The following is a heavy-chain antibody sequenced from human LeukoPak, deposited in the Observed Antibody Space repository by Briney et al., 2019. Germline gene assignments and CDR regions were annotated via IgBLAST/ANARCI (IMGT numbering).Heavy chain of an antibody. CDR1: GFTFSSYS. J-gene: IGHJ6*03. Sequence: GGSLRLSCAASGFTFSSYSMNWVRQAPGKGLEWVSSISSSSSYIYYADSVKGRFTISRDNAKNSLYLQMNSLRAEDTAVYYCARADVDTAVVTGYYYYHMDVWGKGTTVTVSS. CDR3: ARADVDTAVVTGYYYYHMDV. CDR2: ISSSSSYI. V-gene: IGHV3-21*01. D-gene: IGHD5-18*01.